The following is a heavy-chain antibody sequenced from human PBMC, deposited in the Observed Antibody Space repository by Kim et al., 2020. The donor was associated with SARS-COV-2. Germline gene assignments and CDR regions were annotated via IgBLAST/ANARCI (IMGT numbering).Heavy chain of an antibody. D-gene: IGHD1-26*01. CDR3: ARGGGVGPYYYGMDV. Sequence: SETLSLTCTVSGGSISSGSYYWSWIRQPAGKGLEWIGRIYTSGSTNYNPSLKSRVTISVDTSKNQFSLKLSSVTAADTAVYYCARGGGVGPYYYGMDVWGQGTTVTVSS. CDR1: GGSISSGSYY. CDR2: IYTSGST. J-gene: IGHJ6*02. V-gene: IGHV4-61*02.